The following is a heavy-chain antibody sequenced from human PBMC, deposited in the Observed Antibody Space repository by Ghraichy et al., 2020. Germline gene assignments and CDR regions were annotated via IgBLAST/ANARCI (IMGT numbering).Heavy chain of an antibody. Sequence: SETLSLTCAVYGGSFSGYYWSWIRQPPGKGLEWIGEINHSGSTNYNPSLKSRVTISVDTSKNQFSLKLSSVTAADTAVYYCACGITMVRGVRFNWFDPWGQGTLVTVSS. V-gene: IGHV4-34*01. CDR2: INHSGST. D-gene: IGHD3-10*01. CDR3: ACGITMVRGVRFNWFDP. CDR1: GGSFSGYY. J-gene: IGHJ5*02.